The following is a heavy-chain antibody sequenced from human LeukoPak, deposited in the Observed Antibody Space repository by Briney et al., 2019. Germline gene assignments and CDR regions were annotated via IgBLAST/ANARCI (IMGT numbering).Heavy chain of an antibody. Sequence: GGSLRLSCAASGFIFSDYWMNWVRQVPGKGLEWVANINEDGSREDYADSVRGRFTISRDNARNSLYLHMNSLRAEDTALYYCATRESSMARSHWGQGTLVTVSS. CDR2: INEDGSRE. CDR1: GFIFSDYW. J-gene: IGHJ4*02. D-gene: IGHD3-10*01. CDR3: ATRESSMARSH. V-gene: IGHV3-7*01.